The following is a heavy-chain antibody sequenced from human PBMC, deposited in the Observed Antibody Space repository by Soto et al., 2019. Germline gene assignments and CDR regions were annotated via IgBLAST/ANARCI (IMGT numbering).Heavy chain of an antibody. J-gene: IGHJ4*02. CDR1: GFIFNAYA. D-gene: IGHD4-4*01. Sequence: EVQLLESGGGIVQPGGSLRLSCAASGFIFNAYAMTWVRQAPGKGLEWVSAIGGSGGNTYYAASVKGRFTISRDNSRDTVDLQMNSLRAEDTALYYCARVASDYIKSLDNWGQGILVTVTS. V-gene: IGHV3-23*01. CDR3: ARVASDYIKSLDN. CDR2: IGGSGGNT.